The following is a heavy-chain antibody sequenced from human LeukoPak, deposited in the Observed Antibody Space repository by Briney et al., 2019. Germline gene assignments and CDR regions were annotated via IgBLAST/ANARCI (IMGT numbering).Heavy chain of an antibody. D-gene: IGHD6-13*01. CDR2: IDWDDDK. CDR3: ARAHSSSWYRDGMDV. J-gene: IGHJ6*02. CDR1: GFSLRTSGMC. V-gene: IGHV2-70*11. Sequence: SGPTLVNPTQTLTLTCTFSGFSLRTSGMCVSWIRQPPGKALEWLARIDWDDDKYYSTSLKTRLTISKDTSKNQVVLTMTNMDPVDTATYYCARAHSSSWYRDGMDVWGQGTTVTVSS.